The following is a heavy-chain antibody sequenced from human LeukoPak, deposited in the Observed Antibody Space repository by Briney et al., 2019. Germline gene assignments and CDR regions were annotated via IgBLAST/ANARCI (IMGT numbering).Heavy chain of an antibody. V-gene: IGHV4-39*07. CDR3: ARDGGYYDFWSGYFPDV. D-gene: IGHD3-3*01. CDR1: GGSISSSSYY. CDR2: IYYSGST. J-gene: IGHJ6*04. Sequence: PSETLSLTCTVSGGSISSSSYYWGWIRQPPGKGLEWIGSIYYSGSTYYNPSLKSRVTISVDTSKNQFSLKLSSVTAADTAVYYCARDGGYYDFWSGYFPDVWGKGTTVTVSS.